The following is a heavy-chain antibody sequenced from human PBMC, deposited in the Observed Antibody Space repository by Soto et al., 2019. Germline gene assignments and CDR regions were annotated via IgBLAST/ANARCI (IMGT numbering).Heavy chain of an antibody. V-gene: IGHV3-23*01. CDR1: GFTFRNHD. CDR3: VKDPNWEWGY. J-gene: IGHJ4*02. D-gene: IGHD1-1*01. CDR2: INGPATST. Sequence: EVNLLESGGGLIQPGGSLRLSCVASGFTFRNHDMNWVRQPPGKGLDYVANINGPATSTSYADAVKGRFTISRDNSKDTLYLELNSLRVEDTAVYYCVKDPNWEWGYWGQGTLVTVSS.